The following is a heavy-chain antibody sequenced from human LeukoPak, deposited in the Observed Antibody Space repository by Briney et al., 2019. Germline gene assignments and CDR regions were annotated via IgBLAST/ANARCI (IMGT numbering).Heavy chain of an antibody. V-gene: IGHV1-18*04. D-gene: IGHD1-26*01. CDR3: ASTTRELLMDY. CDR1: GYTFTTYG. Sequence: GASVKVSCKASGYTFTTYGISWVRQAPGQGLEWMGWISAYNGNTNYAQKLQGRVTMTTDTSTSTAYMELRSLRSDDTAVYYCASTTRELLMDYWGQGTLVTVSS. CDR2: ISAYNGNT. J-gene: IGHJ4*02.